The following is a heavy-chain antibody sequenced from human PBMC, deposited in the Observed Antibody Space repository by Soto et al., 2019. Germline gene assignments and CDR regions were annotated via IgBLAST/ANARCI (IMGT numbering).Heavy chain of an antibody. CDR3: ARDDSSGNTLDY. D-gene: IGHD3-22*01. J-gene: IGHJ4*02. V-gene: IGHV4-30-4*01. CDR2: IYYSGST. Sequence: SETLSLTCTVSGGSISSGDYYWSWIRQPPGKGLEWIGYIYYSGSTYYNPSLKSRVTISVDTSKNQFSLKLSSVTAADTAVYYCARDDSSGNTLDYWGQGTLVTV. CDR1: GGSISSGDYY.